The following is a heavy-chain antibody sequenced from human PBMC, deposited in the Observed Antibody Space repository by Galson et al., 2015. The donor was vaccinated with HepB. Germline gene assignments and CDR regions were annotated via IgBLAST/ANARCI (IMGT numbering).Heavy chain of an antibody. CDR1: EYSFTTYW. J-gene: IGHJ4*02. CDR2: IYPGDSDT. D-gene: IGHD6-13*01. V-gene: IGHV5-51*01. CDR3: AKQEGSNWYVNS. Sequence: QSGAEVTKPGESLKISCEVSEYSFTTYWIAWVRQMPGKGLEWMGIIYPGDSDTRYSPSFQGQVTISADKSISTAYLQWSSLRASDTAVYYCAKQEGSNWYVNSWGQGTLVTVSS.